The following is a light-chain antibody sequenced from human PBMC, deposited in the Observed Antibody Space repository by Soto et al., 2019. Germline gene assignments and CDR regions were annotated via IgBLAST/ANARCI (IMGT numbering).Light chain of an antibody. CDR1: QSISSW. CDR2: KAS. V-gene: IGKV1-5*03. J-gene: IGKJ1*01. Sequence: DIQMTQSPSTLSASVGDRLTIPCRASQSISSWLAWYQQKPGKAPKLLIYKASSLESGVPSRFSGSGSGTEFTLTISSLQPDDFATYYCQQYNSITWTFGQGTKVDIK. CDR3: QQYNSITWT.